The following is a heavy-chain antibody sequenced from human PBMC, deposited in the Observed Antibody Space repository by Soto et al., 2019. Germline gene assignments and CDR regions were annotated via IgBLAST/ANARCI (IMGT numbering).Heavy chain of an antibody. J-gene: IGHJ4*02. CDR2: IYYSGST. CDR1: GGSISSGGYY. Sequence: PSETLSLTCTVSGGSISSGGYYWSWIRQHPGKGLEWIGYIYYSGSTYYNPSLKSRVTISVDTSKNQFSLKLSSVTAADTAVYYCARVEWFGDQALDYWGQGTLVTVSS. CDR3: ARVEWFGDQALDY. V-gene: IGHV4-31*03. D-gene: IGHD3-10*01.